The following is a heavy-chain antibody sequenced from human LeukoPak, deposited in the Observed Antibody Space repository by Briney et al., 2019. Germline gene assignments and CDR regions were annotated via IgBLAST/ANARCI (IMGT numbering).Heavy chain of an antibody. Sequence: PSETLSLTCTVSGGSISSYYWSWLRRPPGKGLECIGYIYYSGSTNYNPSLKSRVTISVDTSKNQFSLKLSSVTAADTAVYYCASSPAYGSGSDNAFDIWGQGTMVTVSS. V-gene: IGHV4-59*08. CDR2: IYYSGST. CDR3: ASSPAYGSGSDNAFDI. D-gene: IGHD3-10*01. J-gene: IGHJ3*02. CDR1: GGSISSYY.